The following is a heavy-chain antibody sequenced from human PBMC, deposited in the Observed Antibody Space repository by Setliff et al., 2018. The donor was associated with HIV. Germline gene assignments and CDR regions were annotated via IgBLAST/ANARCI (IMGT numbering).Heavy chain of an antibody. D-gene: IGHD6-19*01. CDR1: ADSFRSYA. CDR3: ARLGSGWSDSYYSAMDV. Sequence: SVKVSCKTSADSFRSYAISWVRQAPGQGLEWMGGIIPIFGTANYAQKFQGRVTITTDESTSTAYMELRSLRSDDTAVYFCARLGSGWSDSYYSAMDVWGQGTTVTVSS. CDR2: IIPIFGTA. J-gene: IGHJ6*02. V-gene: IGHV1-69*05.